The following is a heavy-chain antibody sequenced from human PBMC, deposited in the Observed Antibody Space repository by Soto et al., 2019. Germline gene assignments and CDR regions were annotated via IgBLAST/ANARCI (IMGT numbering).Heavy chain of an antibody. D-gene: IGHD6-6*01. Sequence: QLQLQESGPGLVKPSETLSLTCTVSGGSISSSSYYWGWIRQPPGKGLEWIGSIYYSGSTYYNPALKSRVNISVDTSKNQFSLQLSSVTAADTAVYYCARLRREIAARRPGGYYYYYYYMDVWGKGTTVTVSS. CDR2: IYYSGST. CDR1: GGSISSSSYY. V-gene: IGHV4-39*01. CDR3: ARLRREIAARRPGGYYYYYYYMDV. J-gene: IGHJ6*03.